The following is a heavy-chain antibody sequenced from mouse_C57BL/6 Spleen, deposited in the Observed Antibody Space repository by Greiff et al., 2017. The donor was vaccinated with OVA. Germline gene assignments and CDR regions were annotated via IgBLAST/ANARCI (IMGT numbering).Heavy chain of an antibody. J-gene: IGHJ3*01. CDR1: GYSITSGYY. CDR2: ISYDGSN. D-gene: IGHD1-1*02. CDR3: ARGGGGYFAY. V-gene: IGHV3-6*01. Sequence: EVKLMESGPGLVKPSQSLSLTCSVTGYSITSGYYWNWIRQFPGNKLEWMGYISYDGSNNYNPSLKNRISITRDTSKNQFFLKLNSVTTEDTATYYCARGGGGYFAYWGQGTLVTVSA.